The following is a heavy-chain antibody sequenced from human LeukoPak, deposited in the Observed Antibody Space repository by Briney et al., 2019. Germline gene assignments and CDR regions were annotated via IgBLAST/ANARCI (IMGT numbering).Heavy chain of an antibody. CDR3: ARDGGNNSWYGMDV. CDR1: GFTVSSNY. Sequence: GGSLRLSCAASGFTVSSNYMSWVRQAPGKGLEWVSIIYRVGSTFYADSEEGRFTISRDNSKNTLYLQMNSLRVEDTAIYYCARDGGNNSWYGMDVWGQGTTVTVSS. D-gene: IGHD4-23*01. J-gene: IGHJ6*02. CDR2: IYRVGST. V-gene: IGHV3-66*01.